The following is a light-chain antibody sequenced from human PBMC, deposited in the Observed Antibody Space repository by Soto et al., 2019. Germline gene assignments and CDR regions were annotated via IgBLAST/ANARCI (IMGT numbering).Light chain of an antibody. V-gene: IGKV1-33*01. J-gene: IGKJ5*01. Sequence: DIQMTQSPSSLSASVGDRVTITGQARQEIDKFLNWYQQKPGKAPKLPIDDASNLETGVPSRFSGSGSGTHFTFTIGSLQPEDVAIYYCQQYFDLPITFGQGTRLEIK. CDR3: QQYFDLPIT. CDR1: QEIDKF. CDR2: DAS.